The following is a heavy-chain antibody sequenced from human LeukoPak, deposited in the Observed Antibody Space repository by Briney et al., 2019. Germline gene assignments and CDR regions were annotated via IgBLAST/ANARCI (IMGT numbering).Heavy chain of an antibody. Sequence: GGSLRLSCAASGFTFSSYAMTWVRQAPGKGLEWVSAIGGSGGTTYYADSVKGRSTISRDNFKNTVFLRMNSLRAEDTAVYYCAKVVLLLTASDAFDFWGQGTKVTVSS. J-gene: IGHJ3*01. CDR1: GFTFSSYA. D-gene: IGHD2-21*02. V-gene: IGHV3-23*01. CDR2: IGGSGGTT. CDR3: AKVVLLLTASDAFDF.